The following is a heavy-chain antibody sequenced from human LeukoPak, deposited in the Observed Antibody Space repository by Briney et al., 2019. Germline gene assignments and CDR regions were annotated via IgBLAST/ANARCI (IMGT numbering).Heavy chain of an antibody. J-gene: IGHJ6*02. D-gene: IGHD2-15*01. CDR3: ARDWVYCSGGSCYTTNYYYYGMDV. V-gene: IGHV1-69*04. CDR2: IIPILGIA. CDR1: GGTFSSYG. Sequence: GSSVKVSCKASGGTFSSYGISWVRQAPGQGLEWMGRIIPILGIANYAQKFQGRVTITADKSTSTAYMELSSLRSEDTAVYYCARDWVYCSGGSCYTTNYYYYGMDVWGQGTTVTVSS.